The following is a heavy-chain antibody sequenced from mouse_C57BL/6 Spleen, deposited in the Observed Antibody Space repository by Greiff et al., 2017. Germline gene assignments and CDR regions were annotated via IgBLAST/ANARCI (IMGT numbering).Heavy chain of an antibody. D-gene: IGHD2-4*01. J-gene: IGHJ1*03. V-gene: IGHV1-52*01. Sequence: VQLQQSGAELVRPGSSVKLSCKASGYTFPRYWMHWVKQSPIQGLEWIGNIDPSDRETHYNQKFKDKATLTVDKSSSTAYMQLSSLTSEDSAVYYCARYDYDWYFDVWGTGTTVTVSS. CDR3: ARYDYDWYFDV. CDR2: IDPSDRET. CDR1: GYTFPRYW.